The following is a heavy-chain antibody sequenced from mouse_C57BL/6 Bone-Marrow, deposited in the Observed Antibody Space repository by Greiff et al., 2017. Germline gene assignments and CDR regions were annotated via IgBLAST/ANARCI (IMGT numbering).Heavy chain of an antibody. CDR3: ARTTD. Sequence: VQLQQSGAELARPGASVKLSCKASGYTFTSYGISWVKQRTGQGLEWIGEIYPRSGNTYYNEKVKGQVTLSADNASNTAYMELRSLTAKDSSVYFCARTTDWGQGTTLTVSS. J-gene: IGHJ2*01. D-gene: IGHD1-1*01. CDR2: IYPRSGNT. CDR1: GYTFTSYG. V-gene: IGHV1-81*01.